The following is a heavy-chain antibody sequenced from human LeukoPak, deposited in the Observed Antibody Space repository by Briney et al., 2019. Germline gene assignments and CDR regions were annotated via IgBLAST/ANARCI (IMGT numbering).Heavy chain of an antibody. CDR1: GGSISSSSYY. V-gene: IGHV4-39*07. CDR2: IYYSGST. D-gene: IGHD3-22*01. CDR3: ARDHDSSGYYSFMGPFDY. J-gene: IGHJ4*02. Sequence: PSETLSLTCTVSGGSISSSSYYWGWIRQPPGKGLEWIGGIYYSGSTYYNPSLKSRVTISVDTSKNQFSLKLSSVTAADTAVYYCARDHDSSGYYSFMGPFDYWGQGTLVTVSS.